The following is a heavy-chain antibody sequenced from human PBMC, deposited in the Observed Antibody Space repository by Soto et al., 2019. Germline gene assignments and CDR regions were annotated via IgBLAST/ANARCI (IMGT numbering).Heavy chain of an antibody. CDR2: ISAYNGNT. J-gene: IGHJ4*02. Sequence: ASVKVSCKASGYTFTSYGISWVRQAPGQGLEWMGWISAYNGNTNYAQKLQGRVTMTTDTSTSTAYMELRSLRSDDTAVYYCARDLPGRTTIFGVVINDYWGQGTLVTVSS. V-gene: IGHV1-18*01. CDR1: GYTFTSYG. D-gene: IGHD3-3*01. CDR3: ARDLPGRTTIFGVVINDY.